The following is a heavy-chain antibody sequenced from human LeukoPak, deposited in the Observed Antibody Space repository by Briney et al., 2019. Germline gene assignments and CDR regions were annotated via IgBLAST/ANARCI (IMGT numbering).Heavy chain of an antibody. D-gene: IGHD2-21*02. CDR3: AILGGSLIVVVTDNYYYGMDV. V-gene: IGHV3-21*04. CDR1: GFTFSSYG. Sequence: SCKASGFTFSSYGMHWVRQAPGKGLEWVSSISSSSSYIYYADSVKGRFTISRDNAKNSLYLQMNSLGAEDTALYYCAILGGSLIVVVTDNYYYGMDVWGQGTTVTVSS. J-gene: IGHJ6*02. CDR2: ISSSSSYI.